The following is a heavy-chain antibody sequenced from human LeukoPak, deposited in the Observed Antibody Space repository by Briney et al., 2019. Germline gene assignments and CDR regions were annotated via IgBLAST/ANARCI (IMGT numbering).Heavy chain of an antibody. V-gene: IGHV4-59*11. Sequence: PSETLSLTCTVSGGSISSHYWSWIRQPPGKGLEWIGYIYYSGSTNYNPSLKSRVTISVDTSKNQFSLKLSSVTAADTAVYYCARVIRVLMVYQNWFDPWGQGTLVTVSS. D-gene: IGHD2-8*01. CDR2: IYYSGST. CDR1: GGSISSHY. CDR3: ARVIRVLMVYQNWFDP. J-gene: IGHJ5*02.